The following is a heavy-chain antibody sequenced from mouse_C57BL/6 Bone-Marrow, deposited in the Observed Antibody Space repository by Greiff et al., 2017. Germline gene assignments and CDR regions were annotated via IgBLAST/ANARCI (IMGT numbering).Heavy chain of an antibody. D-gene: IGHD1-1*01. CDR3: ARARYYYGSSPYAMDY. Sequence: VQLQQSGAELARPGASVTLSCKASGYTFTSYGISWVKQRTGQGLEWIGEIYPRSGNTYYNEKFKGKATLTADKSSSTAYMEIRSLTSEDSAVYFCARARYYYGSSPYAMDYWGQGTSVTVSS. CDR2: IYPRSGNT. CDR1: GYTFTSYG. V-gene: IGHV1-81*01. J-gene: IGHJ4*01.